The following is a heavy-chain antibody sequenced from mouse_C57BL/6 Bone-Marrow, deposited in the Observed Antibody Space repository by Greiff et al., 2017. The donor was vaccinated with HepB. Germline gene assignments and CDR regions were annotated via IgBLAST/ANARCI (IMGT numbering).Heavy chain of an antibody. CDR1: GFSLTSYG. J-gene: IGHJ4*01. Sequence: QVQLQQSGPGLVQPSQSLSITCTVSGFSLTSYGVHWVRQPPGKGLEWLGVIWSGGSTDYNAAFISRLSISKDNSKSQVFFKMNSLQADDTAIYYWAKKGDSKGCYYAMDYWGQGTSVTVSS. V-gene: IGHV2-4*01. D-gene: IGHD2-5*01. CDR3: AKKGDSKGCYYAMDY. CDR2: IWSGGST.